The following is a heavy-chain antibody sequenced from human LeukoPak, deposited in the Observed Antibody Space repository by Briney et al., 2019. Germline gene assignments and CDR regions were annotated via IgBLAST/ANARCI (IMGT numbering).Heavy chain of an antibody. D-gene: IGHD6-13*01. Sequence: RASVKVSCKVSGYTLTELSMHWVRQAPGKGLEWVGGFDPEDGETIYAQKFQGRVTMTEDTSTDTAYMELSSLRSEDTAVYYCATDLLASSSWWGFDYWGQGTLVTVSS. CDR1: GYTLTELS. CDR3: ATDLLASSSWWGFDY. CDR2: FDPEDGET. J-gene: IGHJ4*02. V-gene: IGHV1-24*01.